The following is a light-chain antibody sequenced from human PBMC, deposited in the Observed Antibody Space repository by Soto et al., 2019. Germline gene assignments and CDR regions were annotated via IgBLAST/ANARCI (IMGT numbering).Light chain of an antibody. CDR2: WAS. J-gene: IGKJ4*01. CDR1: QSVLYSSNNKNY. V-gene: IGKV4-1*01. Sequence: DIVMTQSPDSLAVSLGERATINCKSSQSVLYSSNNKNYLAWSQQKPGQPPKLLIYWASTRESGVPDRFSGSGSGTDFTLTISSLQAADVAVYSCQQYYTTPLTFGGGTKVEIK. CDR3: QQYYTTPLT.